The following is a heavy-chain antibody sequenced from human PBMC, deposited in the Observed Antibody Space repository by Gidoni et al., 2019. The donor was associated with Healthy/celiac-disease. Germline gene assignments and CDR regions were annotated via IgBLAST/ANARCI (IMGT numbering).Heavy chain of an antibody. V-gene: IGHV3-23*01. Sequence: EVQLLESGGGLVQSGGSLRLYCAASGFTLSSYAMSWVRQAPGKGLEWVSAISGSGGSTYYADSVKGRFTISRDNSKNTLYLQMNSLRAEDTAVYYCAKYEWGGGFDYWGQGTLVTVSS. CDR1: GFTLSSYA. D-gene: IGHD1-26*01. CDR2: ISGSGGST. J-gene: IGHJ4*02. CDR3: AKYEWGGGFDY.